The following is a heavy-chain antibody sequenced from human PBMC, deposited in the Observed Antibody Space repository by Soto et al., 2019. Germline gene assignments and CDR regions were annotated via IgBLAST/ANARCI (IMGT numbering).Heavy chain of an antibody. D-gene: IGHD2-21*02. CDR1: GFTFKTFD. Sequence: DVQLVESGGGLVQPGGSLTLSCAASGFTFKTFDMYWVRQVPGKGLEWVAGIGTLRDTYYSASVAGRFSISRENGRNSLYLQMSALRAEDTAVYFCARGRSNDFTSSPPPRFDPWGRGTLVTVSS. CDR2: IGTLRDT. V-gene: IGHV3-13*01. CDR3: ARGRSNDFTSSPPPRFDP. J-gene: IGHJ5*02.